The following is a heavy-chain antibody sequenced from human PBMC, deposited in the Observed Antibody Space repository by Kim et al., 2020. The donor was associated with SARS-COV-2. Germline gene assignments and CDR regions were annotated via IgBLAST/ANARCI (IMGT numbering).Heavy chain of an antibody. CDR1: GYTFTGYY. CDR3: ASAQITGTTWTATSYGMDV. Sequence: ASVKVSCKASGYTFTGYYMHWVRQAPGQGLEWMGRINPNSGGTNYAQKFQGRVTMTRDTSISTAYMELSRLRSDDTAVYYCASAQITGTTWTATSYGMDVWGQGTTVTVSS. CDR2: INPNSGGT. D-gene: IGHD1-7*01. V-gene: IGHV1-2*06. J-gene: IGHJ6*02.